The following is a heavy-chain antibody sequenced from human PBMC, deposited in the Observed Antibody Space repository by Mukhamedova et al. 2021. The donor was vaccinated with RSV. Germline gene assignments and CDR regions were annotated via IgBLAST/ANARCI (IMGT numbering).Heavy chain of an antibody. V-gene: IGHV3-30*03. CDR3: AREAAHDNGDDER. CDR2: IAFNGRAA. Sequence: VRQAPGKGLEWVAVIAFNGRAAYYADSVQGRFTGSRDNSKNTMFLQMDNVGADDTSGYDCAREAAHDNGDDERWGRGSLVTV. J-gene: IGHJ2*01. D-gene: IGHD1-1*01.